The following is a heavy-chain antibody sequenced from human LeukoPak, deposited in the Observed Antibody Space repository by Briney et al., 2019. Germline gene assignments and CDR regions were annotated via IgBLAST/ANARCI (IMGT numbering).Heavy chain of an antibody. CDR2: ISAYNGNT. D-gene: IGHD4-17*01. CDR3: ARRVADRTVTNWLDP. V-gene: IGHV1-18*01. CDR1: GYTFTSYG. J-gene: IGHJ5*02. Sequence: ASVKVSCKASGYTFTSYGISWVRQAPGQGLEWMGWISAYNGNTNYAQKLQGRVTMTTDTSTSTAYMELRSLRSDDTAVYYCARRVADRTVTNWLDPWGQGTLVTVSS.